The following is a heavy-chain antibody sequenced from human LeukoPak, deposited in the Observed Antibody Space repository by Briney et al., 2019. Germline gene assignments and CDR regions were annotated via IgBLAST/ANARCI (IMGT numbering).Heavy chain of an antibody. CDR3: ARSGPVLRYFDWLLRPNAFDY. V-gene: IGHV4-4*09. D-gene: IGHD3-9*01. J-gene: IGHJ4*02. CDR1: GGSIHNYF. CDR2: IHSGGGT. Sequence: SETLSLTCTVSGGSIHNYFWSWIRQPPGKGLEWIGYIHSGGGTNYNPSLKSRVTISVDTSKNQFSLKLSSVTAADTAVYYCARSGPVLRYFDWLLRPNAFDYWGQGTLVTVSS.